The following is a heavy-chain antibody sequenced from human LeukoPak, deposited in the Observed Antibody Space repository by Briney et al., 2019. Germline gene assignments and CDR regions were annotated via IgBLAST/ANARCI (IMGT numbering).Heavy chain of an antibody. Sequence: SETLSLTCLVSGGSTSTGDFYCSWIRQPAGKGLEWIGRIHSSGTPNYNPSLESRVTMSVDTSQNQFSLKLSSATAADTAVYFCTTNYYDTRKPWDWGQGTLVTVSS. CDR2: IHSSGTP. V-gene: IGHV4-61*02. J-gene: IGHJ4*02. D-gene: IGHD3-22*01. CDR1: GGSTSTGDFY. CDR3: TTNYYDTRKPWD.